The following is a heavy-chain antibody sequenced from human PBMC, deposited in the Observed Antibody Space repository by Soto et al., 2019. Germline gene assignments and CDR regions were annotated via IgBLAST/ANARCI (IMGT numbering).Heavy chain of an antibody. J-gene: IGHJ4*02. V-gene: IGHV3-30*18. D-gene: IGHD3-3*01. CDR2: ISYDGSNK. CDR3: AKDREWLIPGDY. Sequence: QVQLVESGGGVVQPGRSLRLSCAASGFPFSSYGMHWVRQAPGKGLEWVAVISYDGSNKYYADSVKGRFTISRDNSKNTLYLQMNSLRAEDTAVYYCAKDREWLIPGDYWGQGTLVTVSS. CDR1: GFPFSSYG.